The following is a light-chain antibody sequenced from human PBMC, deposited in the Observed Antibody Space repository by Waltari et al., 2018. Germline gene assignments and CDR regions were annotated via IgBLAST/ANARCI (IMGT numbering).Light chain of an antibody. V-gene: IGLV1-51*01. J-gene: IGLJ2*01. CDR1: RSNIGSNF. Sequence: QSVLTQPPSVSAAPGQKVTISCSGSRSNIGSNFVSWFQQLPGTAPKLVIYDNNKRPSGIPDRFSAAKSGTSATLGITGLQTWDEADYYCDSWDSSLSAVVFGGGTKVTVL. CDR3: DSWDSSLSAVV. CDR2: DNN.